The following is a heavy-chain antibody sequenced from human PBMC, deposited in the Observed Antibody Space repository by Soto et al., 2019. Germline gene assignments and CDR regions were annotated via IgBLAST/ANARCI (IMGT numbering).Heavy chain of an antibody. CDR2: TIPISGTA. Sequence: QVQLVQSGAEVKKPGSSVKVSCKASGGTFSSYAISWVRQAPGQGLEWMGGTIPISGTANYAQKFQGRVTITADESTSTAYMALSSLRSEDTAVYYCARSQGSSTSLEIYYYYYYGMDVCGQGTTVTVSS. V-gene: IGHV1-69*01. D-gene: IGHD2-2*01. J-gene: IGHJ6*02. CDR1: GGTFSSYA. CDR3: ARSQGSSTSLEIYYYYYYGMDV.